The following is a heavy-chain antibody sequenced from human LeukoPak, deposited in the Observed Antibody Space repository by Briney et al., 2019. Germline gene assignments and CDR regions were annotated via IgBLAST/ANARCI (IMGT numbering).Heavy chain of an antibody. CDR2: ISAYNGNT. J-gene: IGHJ5*02. V-gene: IGHV1-18*01. Sequence: PEASVTVSCKASGGTFSSYAISWVRQAPGQGLEWMGWISAYNGNTNYAEKLQGRVTMTTDTPTSTAYMELRSLRSDDTAVYYCARDFLSSWYDFGRWFDPWGQGTLVTVSS. CDR1: GGTFSSYA. D-gene: IGHD6-13*01. CDR3: ARDFLSSWYDFGRWFDP.